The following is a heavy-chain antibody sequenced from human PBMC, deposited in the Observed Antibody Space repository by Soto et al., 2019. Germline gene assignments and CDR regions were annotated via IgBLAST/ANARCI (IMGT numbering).Heavy chain of an antibody. Sequence: QLQLQESGPGLVKPSETLSLTCTVSGGSFSSSTYYWGWIRQPPGKGLEWIGSIYYSGSTYYNPSLNSRVTISVDTSKNQFSLKLVSVTAADTAVYYCARIQQWLGEGYYYYGMDVWGQGTTVTVSS. CDR3: ARIQQWLGEGYYYYGMDV. V-gene: IGHV4-39*01. D-gene: IGHD6-19*01. J-gene: IGHJ6*02. CDR2: IYYSGST. CDR1: GGSFSSSTYY.